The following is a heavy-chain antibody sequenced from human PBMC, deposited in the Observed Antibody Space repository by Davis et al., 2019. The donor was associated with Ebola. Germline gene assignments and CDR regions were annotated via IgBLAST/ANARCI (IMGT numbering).Heavy chain of an antibody. CDR3: ATRRLSFEAIDY. V-gene: IGHV4-30-4*07. D-gene: IGHD1-26*01. J-gene: IGHJ4*02. CDR2: IYYSGST. CDR1: GGSISSGGYS. Sequence: MPSETLSLTCAVSGGSISSGGYSWSWIRQPPGKGLEWIGYIYYSGSTYYNPSLKSRVTISVDMSKNQLSLRLSSVTAADTAVYYCATRRLSFEAIDYWGQGTLVTVSS.